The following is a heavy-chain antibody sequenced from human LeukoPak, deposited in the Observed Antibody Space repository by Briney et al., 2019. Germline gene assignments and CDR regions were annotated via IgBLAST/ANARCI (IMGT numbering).Heavy chain of an antibody. CDR3: ARNGATPGGFYYDY. D-gene: IGHD2-8*01. V-gene: IGHV4-59*11. J-gene: IGHJ4*02. CDR1: GGSIGSHY. Sequence: SETLSLTCTVSGGSIGSHYWSWIRQPPGKGLEWIGDIYDSGNTKYNPSLKSRVTISLDTSKKQISLRVNSVTAADTAVYYCARNGATPGGFYYDYWGQGTLVTVSS. CDR2: IYDSGNT.